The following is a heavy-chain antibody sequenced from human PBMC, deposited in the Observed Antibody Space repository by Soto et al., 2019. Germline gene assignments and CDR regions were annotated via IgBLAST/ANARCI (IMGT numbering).Heavy chain of an antibody. V-gene: IGHV4-39*01. CDR2: IYYSGST. Sequence: PSETLSLTCTVSGGSISSSSYYWGWIRQPPGKGLEWIGSIYYSGSTYYNPSLKSRVIISVDTSKNQFSLKLSSVTAADMAVYYCARQSEGRDGYNSFDYWGQGTLVTVSS. CDR1: GGSISSSSYY. J-gene: IGHJ4*02. D-gene: IGHD5-12*01. CDR3: ARQSEGRDGYNSFDY.